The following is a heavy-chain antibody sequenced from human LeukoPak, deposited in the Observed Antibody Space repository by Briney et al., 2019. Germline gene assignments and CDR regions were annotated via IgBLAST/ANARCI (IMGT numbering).Heavy chain of an antibody. CDR1: GYSFTSYW. Sequence: RGESLKISCKGFGYSFTSYWISWVRQMPGKDLEWMGRIAPSDSETNYSPSFQGHVTISADKSISTAYLQWSSLKASDTAMYYCARLYCSGGRCYSDWYFDLWGRGTLVTVSS. J-gene: IGHJ2*01. CDR3: ARLYCSGGRCYSDWYFDL. D-gene: IGHD2-15*01. CDR2: IAPSDSET. V-gene: IGHV5-10-1*01.